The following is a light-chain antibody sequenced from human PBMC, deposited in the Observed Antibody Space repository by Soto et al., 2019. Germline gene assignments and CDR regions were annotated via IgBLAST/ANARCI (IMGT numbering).Light chain of an antibody. CDR3: QQYNNWPPWT. V-gene: IGKV3-15*01. CDR2: CAS. Sequence: EVVMTQSPATLSVSPGVRATLSCRASQSVSSNLAWYHQKPGQAPRLLIYCASTRATSIPARFSSSGSGTEYTLTISSLQSEDFAVYYCQQYNNWPPWTFGQGTKVEIK. J-gene: IGKJ1*01. CDR1: QSVSSN.